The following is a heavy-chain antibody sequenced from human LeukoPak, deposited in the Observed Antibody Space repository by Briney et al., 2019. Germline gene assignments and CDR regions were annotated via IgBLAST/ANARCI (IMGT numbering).Heavy chain of an antibody. CDR1: GYTFSSYG. Sequence: GGSLRLSCAASGYTFSSYGMHWVRQAPGKGLEWVAVIWSDGSSKHYADSVKGRFTISRDNSKNTLYLQMSSLRAEDTALYYCARGQPPSYYDMDVWGQGTTVTVSS. CDR2: IWSDGSSK. J-gene: IGHJ6*02. CDR3: ARGQPPSYYDMDV. D-gene: IGHD6-13*01. V-gene: IGHV3-33*01.